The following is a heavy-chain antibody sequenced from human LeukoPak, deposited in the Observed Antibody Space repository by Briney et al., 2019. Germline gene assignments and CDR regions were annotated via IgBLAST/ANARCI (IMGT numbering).Heavy chain of an antibody. Sequence: ALVKVSCKASGYTFTGYYMHWVRQAPGQGLEWMGWINPNSGGTNYAQKFQGRVTMTRDTSISTAYMELSRLRSDDTAVYYCARGIYYDSSGYPDDWDQGTLVTVSS. J-gene: IGHJ4*02. CDR2: INPNSGGT. V-gene: IGHV1-2*02. CDR1: GYTFTGYY. D-gene: IGHD3-22*01. CDR3: ARGIYYDSSGYPDD.